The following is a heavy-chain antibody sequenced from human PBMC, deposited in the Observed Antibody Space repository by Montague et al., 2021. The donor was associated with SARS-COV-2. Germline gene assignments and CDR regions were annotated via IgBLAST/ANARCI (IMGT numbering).Heavy chain of an antibody. J-gene: IGHJ6*03. CDR2: IYYSGST. D-gene: IGHD3-16*01. V-gene: IGHV4-31*03. Sequence: TLSLTCTVSGGSISSGGCYWSWIRQPPRKGLEWIGYIYYSGSTYYNPSLKSRVTISVDTSKNQFSLKLSSVTAADTAVYYCARELHVFPGMGNYYYMDVWGKGTTVTVSS. CDR1: GGSISSGGCY. CDR3: ARELHVFPGMGNYYYMDV.